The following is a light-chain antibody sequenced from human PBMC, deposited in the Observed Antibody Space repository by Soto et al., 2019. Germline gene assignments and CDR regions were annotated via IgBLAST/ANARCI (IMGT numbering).Light chain of an antibody. Sequence: DIVMTQSPDALAVSLGERATINCKSSQSVFFSCNNNNYLAWYQQKPGQPPKFLIYWASTRESGVPDRFSRSGSGTDFTLTISSLQAEDVAIYYCHQYYINPPTFGQGSKVDIK. V-gene: IGKV4-1*01. J-gene: IGKJ1*01. CDR1: QSVFFSCNNNNY. CDR2: WAS. CDR3: HQYYINPPT.